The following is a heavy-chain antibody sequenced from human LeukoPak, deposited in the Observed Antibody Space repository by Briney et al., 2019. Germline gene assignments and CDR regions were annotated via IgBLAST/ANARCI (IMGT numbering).Heavy chain of an antibody. CDR2: IYHSGNT. V-gene: IGHV4-30-4*01. J-gene: IGHJ4*02. D-gene: IGHD2-2*01. CDR3: ASIVVVAAAIDY. Sequence: SQTLSLTCTVSGGSISSSDYYWSWIRQPPGKGLEWIGYIYHSGNTYYNLSLKSRVSISVDTSKNQFSLKLNSVTAADTAVYYCASIVVVAAAIDYRGQGTLVTVSS. CDR1: GGSISSSDYY.